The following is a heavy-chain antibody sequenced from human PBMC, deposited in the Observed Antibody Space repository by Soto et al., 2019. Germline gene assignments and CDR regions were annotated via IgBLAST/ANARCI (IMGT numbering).Heavy chain of an antibody. CDR2: MNPNSGNT. CDR3: ARGHIVVVPAAMPVRWFDP. J-gene: IGHJ5*02. CDR1: GYTFTSYD. Sequence: QVQLVQSGAEVKKPGASVKVSCKASGYTFTSYDINWVRQATGQGLEWMGWMNPNSGNTGYAQKFQGRATMTRNTSISTAYMELSSLRSEDTAVYYCARGHIVVVPAAMPVRWFDPWGQGTLVTVSS. V-gene: IGHV1-8*01. D-gene: IGHD2-2*01.